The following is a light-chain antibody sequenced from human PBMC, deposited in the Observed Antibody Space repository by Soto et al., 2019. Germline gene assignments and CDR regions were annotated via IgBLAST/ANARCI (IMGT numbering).Light chain of an antibody. Sequence: DIQMTQSPSTLSASVGDRVTITCRASQSISRWLAWYQQKPGKAPKVLMWDASSLQRGVPSRFSGSGSGTEFTLTISSPQPDDFATYDCQQYNDYSTWTFGQGTKVEIK. CDR2: DAS. J-gene: IGKJ1*01. CDR3: QQYNDYSTWT. V-gene: IGKV1-5*01. CDR1: QSISRW.